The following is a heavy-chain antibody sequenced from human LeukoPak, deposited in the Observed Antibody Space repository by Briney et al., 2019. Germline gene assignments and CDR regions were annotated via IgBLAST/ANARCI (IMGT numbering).Heavy chain of an antibody. CDR2: IYSGGDT. Sequence: GGSLRLSCAACGLTVSRDYMSWIRQAPGKGLEWVSIIYSGGDTYYSDSVKGRFTISRDNAKNSLYLQMNSLRAEDTAVYYCARDATPQYSSGWVFFDYWGQGTLVTVSS. D-gene: IGHD6-19*01. CDR3: ARDATPQYSSGWVFFDY. CDR1: GLTVSRDY. V-gene: IGHV3-53*01. J-gene: IGHJ4*02.